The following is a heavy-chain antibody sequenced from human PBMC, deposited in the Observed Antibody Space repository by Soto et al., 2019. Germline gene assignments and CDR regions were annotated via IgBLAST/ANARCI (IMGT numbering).Heavy chain of an antibody. CDR1: GGTFSSYA. V-gene: IGHV1-69*06. CDR3: ARDEPAGSCSGGSCKYYYGMDV. Sequence: QVQLVQSGAEVKKPGSSVKVSCKASGGTFSSYAISWVRQAPGQGLEWMGGIIPIFGTANYAQKFQGRVTITADKSTSTAYMELSSLRSEDTAMYYCARDEPAGSCSGGSCKYYYGMDVWGQGTTVTVSS. CDR2: IIPIFGTA. J-gene: IGHJ6*02. D-gene: IGHD2-15*01.